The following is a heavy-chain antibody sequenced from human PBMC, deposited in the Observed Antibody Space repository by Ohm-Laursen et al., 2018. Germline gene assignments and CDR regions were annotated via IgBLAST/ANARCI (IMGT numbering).Heavy chain of an antibody. J-gene: IGHJ5*02. CDR3: AREVLEVRVSWFDP. CDR1: GDSVSSNSAA. D-gene: IGHD5/OR15-5a*01. Sequence: TQTLTLTCAISGDSVSSNSAAWNWIRQSPSRGLEWLGRTYYRSKWYNDYAVSVKSRITINPDTSKNQFSLQLNSVTPEDTAVYYCAREVLEVRVSWFDPWGQGTLVTVSS. V-gene: IGHV6-1*01. CDR2: TYYRSKWYN.